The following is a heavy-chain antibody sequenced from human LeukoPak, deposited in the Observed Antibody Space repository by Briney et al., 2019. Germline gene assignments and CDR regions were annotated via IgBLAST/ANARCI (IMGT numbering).Heavy chain of an antibody. CDR2: ISGGGGST. CDR1: GFTFSSYA. D-gene: IGHD2-15*01. Sequence: GGPLRLSCAASGFTFSSYAMSWVRQAPGKGLKWVSAISGGGGSTYYADSVKGRFTISRDNSRNTLYLQMNSLRAEDTAVYYCAKDLTSGGSLFDYWGQGTLVTVSS. J-gene: IGHJ4*02. V-gene: IGHV3-23*01. CDR3: AKDLTSGGSLFDY.